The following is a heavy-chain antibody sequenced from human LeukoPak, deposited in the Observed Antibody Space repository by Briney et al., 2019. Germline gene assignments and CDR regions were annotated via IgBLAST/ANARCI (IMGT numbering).Heavy chain of an antibody. CDR2: ISGSGGST. CDR1: GFTFSSYA. J-gene: IGHJ4*02. Sequence: QPGGSLRLSCAASGFTFSSYAMSWVRQAPGKGLEWVSAISGSGGSTYYADSVKGRFTISRDNSKNTLYLQMNSLRAEDTAVYYCARKYDSSGYYLGWWGQGTLVTVSS. V-gene: IGHV3-23*01. D-gene: IGHD3-22*01. CDR3: ARKYDSSGYYLGW.